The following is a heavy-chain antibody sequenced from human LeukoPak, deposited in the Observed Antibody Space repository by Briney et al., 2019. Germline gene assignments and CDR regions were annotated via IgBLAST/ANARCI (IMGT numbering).Heavy chain of an antibody. V-gene: IGHV3-23*01. J-gene: IGHJ4*02. D-gene: IGHD2-2*01. CDR1: GFTFSSYA. CDR3: AVEDCSSISCYFF. CDR2: ISGSGGST. Sequence: GGSLRLSCVASGFTFSSYAMSWVRQAPGKGLEWVSGISGSGGSTYYADSVKGRFTISRDNSKNTLYLQMNSLRAEDTATYYCAVEDCSSISCYFFRGQGTLLTVSS.